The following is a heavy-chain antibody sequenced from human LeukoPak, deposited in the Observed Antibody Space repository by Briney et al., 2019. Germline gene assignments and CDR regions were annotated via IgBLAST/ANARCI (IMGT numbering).Heavy chain of an antibody. V-gene: IGHV3-66*01. D-gene: IGHD3-10*01. CDR2: LYTGGTI. Sequence: SGGSLRLSCAASGFSVKTNYMSWVRQAPGKGLEWVSVLYTGGTIYYADSVKGRFTISKDRSKNIPFLQMDSLSVEDTAVYYCAKGPHNSGSGSHFDSWGRGTLVTVSS. CDR3: AKGPHNSGSGSHFDS. J-gene: IGHJ4*02. CDR1: GFSVKTNY.